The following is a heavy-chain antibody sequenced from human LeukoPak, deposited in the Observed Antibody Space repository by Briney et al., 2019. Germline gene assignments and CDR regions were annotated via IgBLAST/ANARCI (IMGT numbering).Heavy chain of an antibody. V-gene: IGHV3-23*01. CDR3: AKGQQLVFWDYFDY. CDR2: ISGSGAST. Sequence: PGGSLRLSCAASGFTFNSYAMSWVRQAPGKGLEWVSAISGSGASTYYADSVKGRFTISRDNSKNTLYLQMNSLRAEGTAVYYCAKGQQLVFWDYFDYWGQGTLVTVSS. D-gene: IGHD6-6*01. CDR1: GFTFNSYA. J-gene: IGHJ4*02.